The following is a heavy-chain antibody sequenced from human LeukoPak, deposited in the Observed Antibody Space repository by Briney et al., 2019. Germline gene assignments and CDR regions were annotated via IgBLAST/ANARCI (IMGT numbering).Heavy chain of an antibody. CDR1: GYSFTNYW. Sequence: GESLKISCKGSGYSFTNYWIGWVRQMPGKGLEWMGIIYPGDSDTRYSPSFQVQVTISADKSISTAYLQWSSLKASDTAMYYCARPLRSRGFGESFDHWGQGTLVTVSS. CDR3: ARPLRSRGFGESFDH. CDR2: IYPGDSDT. D-gene: IGHD3-10*01. J-gene: IGHJ4*02. V-gene: IGHV5-51*01.